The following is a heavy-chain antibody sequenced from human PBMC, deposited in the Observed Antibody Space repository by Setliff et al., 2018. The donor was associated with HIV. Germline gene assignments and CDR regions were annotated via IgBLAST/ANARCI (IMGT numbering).Heavy chain of an antibody. CDR2: IFYGGRT. V-gene: IGHV4-39*07. J-gene: IGHJ3*02. CDR3: ARGYGGTYYSDSSGYYYKVDAFDI. Sequence: SETLSLTCTVSGGSISPSSFSWGWVRQSPGRGLEWIGSIFYGGRTYYNPSLRSRLTMSVDTSKIQSSLELRSLTAADTAVYYCARGYGGTYYSDSSGYYYKVDAFDIWGQGTVVTVSS. D-gene: IGHD3-22*01. CDR1: GGSISPSSFS.